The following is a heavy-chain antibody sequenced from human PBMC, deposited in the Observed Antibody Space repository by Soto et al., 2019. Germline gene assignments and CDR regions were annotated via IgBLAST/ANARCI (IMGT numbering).Heavy chain of an antibody. D-gene: IGHD6-19*01. J-gene: IGHJ4*02. CDR2: ISGSGGST. Sequence: PGXSLRLSCAASGFTFSSYALSWFRQAPGKGLEWVSAISGSGGSTYYADSVKGRFTISRDNSKNTLYLQMNSLRAEDTAVYYCAKPRGSGWYYFDYWGQGTLVTVSS. CDR3: AKPRGSGWYYFDY. CDR1: GFTFSSYA. V-gene: IGHV3-23*01.